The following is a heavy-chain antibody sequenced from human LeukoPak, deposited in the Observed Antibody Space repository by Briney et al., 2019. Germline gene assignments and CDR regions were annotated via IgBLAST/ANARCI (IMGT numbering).Heavy chain of an antibody. Sequence: SETLSLTCTVSGGSMSTYYWSWIRQPPGKGLEWIGYIYYSGSTNYNPSLKSRVTISVDTSKNQFSLKLSSVTAAGTAVYYCARAYYDFWSDYHTPNWYDPWGQGTLVTVSS. V-gene: IGHV4-59*01. CDR1: GGSMSTYY. CDR2: IYYSGST. D-gene: IGHD3-3*01. J-gene: IGHJ5*02. CDR3: ARAYYDFWSDYHTPNWYDP.